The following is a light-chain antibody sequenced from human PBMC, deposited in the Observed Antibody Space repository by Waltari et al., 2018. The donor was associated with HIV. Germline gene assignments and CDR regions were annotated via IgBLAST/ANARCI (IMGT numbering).Light chain of an antibody. CDR1: QSVRSTD. V-gene: IGKV3-20*01. Sequence: IVFPQSPDTLSLSPGERATLSCRASQSVRSTDLDGYQQKPGQAPRLLFYGASSRATGIPDRFSGRGSGTDFTLTISRLEPEDFAVYYCQQCGSSPPYTFGQGTKLEIK. J-gene: IGKJ2*01. CDR2: GAS. CDR3: QQCGSSPPYT.